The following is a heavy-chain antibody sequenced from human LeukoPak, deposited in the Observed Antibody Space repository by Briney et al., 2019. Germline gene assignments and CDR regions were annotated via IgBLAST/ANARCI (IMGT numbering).Heavy chain of an antibody. CDR2: INPNSGGT. V-gene: IGHV1-2*04. D-gene: IGHD2-15*01. CDR1: GYTFTGYY. CDR3: ARVGPGEAATYVY. Sequence: EASVTVSCKASGYTFTGYYMHWVRQAPGQGLEWMGWINPNSGGTNYAQKFQGWVTMTRDTSISTAYMELSRLRSDDTAVYYCARVGPGEAATYVYWGQGTLVTVSS. J-gene: IGHJ4*02.